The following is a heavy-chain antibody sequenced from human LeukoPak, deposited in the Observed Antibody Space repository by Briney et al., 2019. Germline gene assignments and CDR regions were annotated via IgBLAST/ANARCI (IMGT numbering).Heavy chain of an antibody. CDR2: IYYSGST. V-gene: IGHV4-39*01. CDR1: GGPISSSSYY. Sequence: SETLSLTCTVSGGPISSSSYYWGWIRQPPGKGLEWIGSIYYSGSTYYNPSLKSRVTISVDTSKNQFSLKLSSVTAADTAVYYCASLTIFRFTSYNWFDPWGQGTLVTVSS. D-gene: IGHD3-3*01. J-gene: IGHJ5*02. CDR3: ASLTIFRFTSYNWFDP.